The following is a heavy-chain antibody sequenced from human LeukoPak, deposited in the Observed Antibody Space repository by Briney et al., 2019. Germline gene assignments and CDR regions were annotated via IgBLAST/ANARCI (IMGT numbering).Heavy chain of an antibody. CDR3: ARGKATSGMSAGY. CDR1: GFTFCSYW. D-gene: IGHD1-1*01. J-gene: IGHJ4*02. V-gene: IGHV3-7*01. CDR2: MNQDGGEK. Sequence: GGSLRLSCAASGFTFCSYWMSWVRQAPGKGLEWVVNMNQDGGEKYYVDSVKGRFTISRGNAKNSLYLQMNSLRAEDTAVYYCARGKATSGMSAGYWGQGTLVIVSS.